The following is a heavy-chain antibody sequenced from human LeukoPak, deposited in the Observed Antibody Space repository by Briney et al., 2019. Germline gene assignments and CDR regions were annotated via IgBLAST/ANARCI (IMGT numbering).Heavy chain of an antibody. V-gene: IGHV3-11*06. CDR2: ISSSSSYT. D-gene: IGHD3-10*01. Sequence: GGSLRLSCAASGFTFSDYYISWIRQAPGKGLEWVSYISSSSSYTNYADSVKGRFTISRDNAKNSLYLQMNSLRAEDTAVYYCARNKLVRGGGVDYWGQGTLVTVSS. J-gene: IGHJ4*02. CDR3: ARNKLVRGGGVDY. CDR1: GFTFSDYY.